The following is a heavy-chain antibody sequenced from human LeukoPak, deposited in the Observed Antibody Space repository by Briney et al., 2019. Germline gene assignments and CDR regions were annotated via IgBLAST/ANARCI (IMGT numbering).Heavy chain of an antibody. CDR1: GGSITSGDYY. CDR2: IHYSGIT. Sequence: PSQTLSLTCTVSGGSITSGDYYWSWIRQPPGKGLEWIGYIHYSGITYYNPSLRSRVTISGDTSKNQFSLKLTSVTAADTAVYYCARDAYCSGGSCPGAWFDPWGQGTLVTVSS. J-gene: IGHJ5*02. CDR3: ARDAYCSGGSCPGAWFDP. V-gene: IGHV4-30-4*01. D-gene: IGHD2-15*01.